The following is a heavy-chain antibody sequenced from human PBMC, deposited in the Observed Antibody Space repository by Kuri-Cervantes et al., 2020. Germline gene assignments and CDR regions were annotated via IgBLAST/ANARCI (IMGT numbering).Heavy chain of an antibody. CDR3: ARGGSGLMDGRAFDI. D-gene: IGHD2-2*03. CDR1: GGTFSSYT. J-gene: IGHJ3*02. CDR2: IIPILGIA. V-gene: IGHV1-69*02. Sequence: SVKVSCKASGGTFSSYTISWVRQAPGQGLEWMGRIIPILGIANYAQKFQGRVTITADKSTSTAHMELSSLRSEDTAVYYCARGGSGLMDGRAFDIWGQGTMVTVSS.